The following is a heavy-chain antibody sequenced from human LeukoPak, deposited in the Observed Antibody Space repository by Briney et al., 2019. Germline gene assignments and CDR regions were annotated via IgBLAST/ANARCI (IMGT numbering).Heavy chain of an antibody. CDR2: INSDGSST. D-gene: IGHD3-10*01. CDR1: GFTFSSYW. J-gene: IGHJ4*02. Sequence: PGGSLRLSCAASGFTFSSYWMSWVRQAPGKGLEWVSRINSDGSSTSYADSVKGRFTISRDNAKNTLYLQMNSLRAEDTAVYYCAKDRALSPPFDYWGQGTLVTVSS. CDR3: AKDRALSPPFDY. V-gene: IGHV3-74*01.